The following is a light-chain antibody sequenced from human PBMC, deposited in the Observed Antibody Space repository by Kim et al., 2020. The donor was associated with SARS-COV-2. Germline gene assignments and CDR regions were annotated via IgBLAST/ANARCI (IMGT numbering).Light chain of an antibody. CDR1: SIRNHY. CDR3: ASRDSRRNHGV. Sequence: ALGQTVRRTGDGASIRNHYELWYQQKPGPAPILVSYAKQNRPSWSPDRFSGSSSGNTASLTITGAPADDEADYYCASRDSRRNHGVFGGGTQLTVL. V-gene: IGLV3-19*01. J-gene: IGLJ3*02. CDR2: AKQ.